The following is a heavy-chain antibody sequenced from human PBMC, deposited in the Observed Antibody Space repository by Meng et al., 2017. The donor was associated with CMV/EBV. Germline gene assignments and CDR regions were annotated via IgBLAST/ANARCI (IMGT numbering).Heavy chain of an antibody. CDR2: INSDGSST. J-gene: IGHJ4*02. CDR1: GFTFSSYW. V-gene: IGHV3-74*01. D-gene: IGHD6-13*01. CDR3: ASAGQQLDY. Sequence: GESLKISCAASGFTFSSYWMHWVRQAPGKGLVWVSRINSDGSSTSYADSVKGRFTISRDNAKNTLYLQMNSLRAEDTAVYYCASAGQQLDYWGQGTLVTVSS.